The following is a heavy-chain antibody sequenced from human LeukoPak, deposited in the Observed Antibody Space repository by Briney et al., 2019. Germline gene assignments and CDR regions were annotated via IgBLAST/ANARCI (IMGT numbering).Heavy chain of an antibody. V-gene: IGHV4-59*01. Sequence: NPSETLSLTCTVSGGSISSYYWSWIRQPPGKGLEWIGYIYYSGSTNYNPSLKSRVTISVDTSKNQFSLKLSSVTAADTAVYYCARGGGYSYAIGFPLETSHYFDYWGQGTLVTVSS. J-gene: IGHJ4*02. CDR2: IYYSGST. D-gene: IGHD5-18*01. CDR1: GGSISSYY. CDR3: ARGGGYSYAIGFPLETSHYFDY.